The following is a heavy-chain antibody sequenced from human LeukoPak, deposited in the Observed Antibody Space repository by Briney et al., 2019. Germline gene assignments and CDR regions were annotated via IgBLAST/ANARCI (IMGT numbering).Heavy chain of an antibody. V-gene: IGHV1-2*02. CDR2: INPKGGST. J-gene: IGHJ3*02. Sequence: GASVKVSCKASGYTFTSHFMHWVRQAPGQGLEWMGIINPKGGSTSYTQKFQGRVTMTRDTSISTAYMELSRLRSDDTAVYYCARDLSYYYDSSGYPSDAFDIWGQGTMVTVSS. D-gene: IGHD3-22*01. CDR3: ARDLSYYYDSSGYPSDAFDI. CDR1: GYTFTSHF.